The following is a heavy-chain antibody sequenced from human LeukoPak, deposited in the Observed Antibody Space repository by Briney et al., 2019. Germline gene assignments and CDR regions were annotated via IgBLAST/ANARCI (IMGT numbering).Heavy chain of an antibody. CDR2: IYPDDSDT. J-gene: IGHJ6*03. Sequence: GESLKISCKGSGYSFTSYWIGWVRQMPGKGLEWMGIIYPDDSDTKYSPSFQGQVTISADKSISTAYLQWSSLKASDTTMYYCARLAFCTNAVCFSNYYYSMDVWGRGTTVTVSS. CDR3: ARLAFCTNAVCFSNYYYSMDV. D-gene: IGHD2-8*01. V-gene: IGHV5-51*01. CDR1: GYSFTSYW.